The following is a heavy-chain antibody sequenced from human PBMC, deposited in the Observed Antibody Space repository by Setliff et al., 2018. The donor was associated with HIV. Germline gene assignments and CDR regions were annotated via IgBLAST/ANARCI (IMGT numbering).Heavy chain of an antibody. V-gene: IGHV4-59*08. J-gene: IGHJ4*02. D-gene: IGHD3-10*01. CDR3: ARQGGYNSPLMV. CDR2: IYNSAGT. CDR1: GDSISNYY. Sequence: SETLSLTCTVSGDSISNYYWSWIRQPPGRGLEWIGYIYNSAGTKYNPSVTSRVTISVDASKNQFFLQLISVTAADTAVYYCARQGGYNSPLMVWGQGKLVTVSS.